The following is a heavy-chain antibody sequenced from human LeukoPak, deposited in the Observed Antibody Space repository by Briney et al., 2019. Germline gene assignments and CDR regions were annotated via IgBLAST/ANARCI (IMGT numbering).Heavy chain of an antibody. CDR3: ARSPTETGWGTMDV. D-gene: IGHD4-11*01. CDR1: GGSISSGSYY. CDR2: IYTSGST. J-gene: IGHJ6*04. Sequence: TSQTLFLTCTVSGGSISSGSYYWSWIRQPAGKGLEWIGRIYTSGSTNYNPSLKSRVTISVDTSKNQFSLKLSSVTAADTAVYYWARSPTETGWGTMDVWGKGTTVTVSS. V-gene: IGHV4-61*02.